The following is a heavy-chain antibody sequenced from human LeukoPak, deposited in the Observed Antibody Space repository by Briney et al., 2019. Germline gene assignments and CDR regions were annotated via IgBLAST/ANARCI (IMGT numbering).Heavy chain of an antibody. CDR1: GFNFTSYW. Sequence: PGGSLRPSCAASGFNFTSYWMHWVRHTPEKGLVWVSRINSDGSSTRHADSVKGRFTISRDNAKNTLYLQVNSLRAEDTAVYYCARSHYYDSSGSFSFYYGMDVWGQGTTVTVSS. CDR2: INSDGSST. CDR3: ARSHYYDSSGSFSFYYGMDV. V-gene: IGHV3-74*01. J-gene: IGHJ6*02. D-gene: IGHD3-22*01.